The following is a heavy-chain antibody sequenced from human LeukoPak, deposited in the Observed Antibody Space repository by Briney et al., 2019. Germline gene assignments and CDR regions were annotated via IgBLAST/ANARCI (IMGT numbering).Heavy chain of an antibody. Sequence: GGSLRLSCAPSGFTFSSFAMSWFRQAPGKGLEWVSAISGSGDNTYYADSVKGRFTISRDNSENTLYLQMNSLRAEDTAVYYCAKENWNYGANWFDPWGQGTLVTVSS. CDR2: ISGSGDNT. J-gene: IGHJ5*02. CDR3: AKENWNYGANWFDP. V-gene: IGHV3-23*01. CDR1: GFTFSSFA. D-gene: IGHD1-7*01.